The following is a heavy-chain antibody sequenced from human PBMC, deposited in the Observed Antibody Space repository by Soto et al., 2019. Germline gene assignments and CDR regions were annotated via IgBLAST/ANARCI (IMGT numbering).Heavy chain of an antibody. CDR2: ISGSGHST. J-gene: IGHJ5*02. CDR3: AKDKYDILSGYSLPNWFDP. CDR1: GFTFSSYA. V-gene: IGHV3-23*01. D-gene: IGHD3-9*01. Sequence: RLSCAVSGFTFSSYAMTWVRQAPGKGLEWVSGISGSGHSTYHADSVKGRFTISRDNSNTTLYLQMKSLRAEDTAVYYCAKDKYDILSGYSLPNWFDPRGQGTLVTVSA.